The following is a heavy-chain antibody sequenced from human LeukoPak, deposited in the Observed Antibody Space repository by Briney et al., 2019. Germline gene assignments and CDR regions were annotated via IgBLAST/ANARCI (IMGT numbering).Heavy chain of an antibody. CDR1: GGSISSYY. CDR3: ARESNVLLWFGEPV. CDR2: IYTSGST. V-gene: IGHV4-4*07. J-gene: IGHJ4*02. Sequence: SETLSLTCTVSGGSISSYYWSWIRQPAGKGLEWIGGIYTSGSTNYNPSLKSRVTMSVDTSKNQFSLKLSSVTAADTAVYYCARESNVLLWFGEPVWGQGTLVTVSS. D-gene: IGHD3-10*01.